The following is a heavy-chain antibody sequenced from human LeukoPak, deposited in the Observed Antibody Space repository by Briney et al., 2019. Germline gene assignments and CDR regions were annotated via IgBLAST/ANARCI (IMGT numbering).Heavy chain of an antibody. J-gene: IGHJ5*02. CDR1: GFTFRRYS. Sequence: GGSLRLSCAASGFTFRRYSMNWVRQAPGKGLEWVSSISSSSRYIYYADSMKGRFTISRDNSKNSLYLQMNSLRAEDTAVYYCAKAGPLEGMTTSPCWFDPWGQGTLVTVSS. D-gene: IGHD4-17*01. V-gene: IGHV3-21*04. CDR2: ISSSSRYI. CDR3: AKAGPLEGMTTSPCWFDP.